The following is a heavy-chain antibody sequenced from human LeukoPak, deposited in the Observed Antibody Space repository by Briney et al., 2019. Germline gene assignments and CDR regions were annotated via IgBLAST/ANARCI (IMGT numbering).Heavy chain of an antibody. CDR3: ARGVLVAGAFDI. D-gene: IGHD3-3*01. V-gene: IGHV4-31*03. CDR2: IYYTGSP. J-gene: IGHJ3*02. CDR1: GDSISSGGYH. Sequence: SQTLSLTCTGSGDSISSGGYHWNWIRLHPGKGLEWIGYIYYTGSPYYNPSLKSRVTISVDTSKNQFSLKLTSVAAADTAVYYCARGVLVAGAFDIWGQGTMVIVSS.